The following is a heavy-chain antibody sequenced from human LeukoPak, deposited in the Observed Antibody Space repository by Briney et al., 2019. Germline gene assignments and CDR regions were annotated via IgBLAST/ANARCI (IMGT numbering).Heavy chain of an antibody. CDR2: VSGSGGAT. CDR1: GFTFSSYD. Sequence: PGGSLRLSCAASGFTFSSYDMSWVRQAPGKGLEWVSGVSGSGGATNYADSAKGRFTISRDNSKDTLYLQMNSLRAEDTAVYYCAKVRGYNYDYEVDYWGQGTLVTVSS. CDR3: AKVRGYNYDYEVDY. V-gene: IGHV3-23*01. D-gene: IGHD5-18*01. J-gene: IGHJ4*02.